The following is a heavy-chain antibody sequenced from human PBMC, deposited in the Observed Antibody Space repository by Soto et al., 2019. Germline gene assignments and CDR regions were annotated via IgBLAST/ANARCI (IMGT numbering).Heavy chain of an antibody. J-gene: IGHJ4*02. Sequence: GGSLRLSCAASGFTFINYAMHWVRQAPGKGLEWVAVISYDGSNKYYADSVKGRFTISRDNSKNTMYLQMNGLKTEDTAMYYCSRVEYVTSSPIGWGQGTLVTVSS. V-gene: IGHV3-30-3*01. CDR2: ISYDGSNK. CDR3: SRVEYVTSSPIG. CDR1: GFTFINYA. D-gene: IGHD6-6*01.